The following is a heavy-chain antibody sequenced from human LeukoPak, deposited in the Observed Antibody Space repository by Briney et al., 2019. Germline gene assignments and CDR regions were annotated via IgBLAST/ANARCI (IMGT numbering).Heavy chain of an antibody. CDR3: ARTSGYTDAFDI. D-gene: IGHD1-1*01. CDR2: ISSSSSYI. CDR1: GFTFSSYS. Sequence: GGSLRLSCAASGFTFSSYSMNWVRQAPGKGLEWVSSISSSSSYIYYADSVKGRFTISRDNAKNSLYLQMNSLRAEGTAVYYCARTSGYTDAFDIWGQGTMVTVSS. J-gene: IGHJ3*02. V-gene: IGHV3-21*01.